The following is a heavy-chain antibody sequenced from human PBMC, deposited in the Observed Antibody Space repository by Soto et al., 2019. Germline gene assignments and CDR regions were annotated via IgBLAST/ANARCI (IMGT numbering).Heavy chain of an antibody. J-gene: IGHJ4*02. CDR3: VRSGDNYNLLDY. V-gene: IGHV3-11*06. CDR1: GFTFSDHY. D-gene: IGHD1-1*01. CDR2: SSNSGSFT. Sequence: GGSLRLSCAASGFTFSDHYMSWIRQAPGKGLEWIGYSSNSGSFTRYADPVKGRFSISRDNAKNSLYLQINSLRGDDTAIYYCVRSGDNYNLLDYWGQGTPVTVSS.